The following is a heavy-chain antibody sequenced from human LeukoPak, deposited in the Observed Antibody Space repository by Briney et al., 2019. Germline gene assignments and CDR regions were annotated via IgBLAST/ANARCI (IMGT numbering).Heavy chain of an antibody. Sequence: GASVKVSFKASGYTFTAYYIHWVRQAPGQGLEWMGRINPNSGGTNYVQKFQGRGTMTKDTSISTAYTELRRLRSDDTVVYYCAIAGGGSDAFDIWGQGTMVTVSS. J-gene: IGHJ3*02. D-gene: IGHD2-15*01. V-gene: IGHV1-2*05. CDR1: GYTFTAYY. CDR3: AIAGGGSDAFDI. CDR2: INPNSGGT.